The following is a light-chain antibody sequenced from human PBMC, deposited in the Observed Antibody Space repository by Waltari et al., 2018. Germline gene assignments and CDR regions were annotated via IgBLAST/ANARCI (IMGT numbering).Light chain of an antibody. Sequence: QLVLTQSPSASASLGASVKLTCTLSSGHSSNIIAWLQQQPGKGPRYLMKVNSDGSPRKGDGIPDRFSGSSSGAGRYLTISSLQSEDEADYYCETGGHGTWVFGGGTKLTVL. J-gene: IGLJ3*02. V-gene: IGLV4-69*01. CDR2: VNSDGSP. CDR1: SGHSSNI. CDR3: ETGGHGTWV.